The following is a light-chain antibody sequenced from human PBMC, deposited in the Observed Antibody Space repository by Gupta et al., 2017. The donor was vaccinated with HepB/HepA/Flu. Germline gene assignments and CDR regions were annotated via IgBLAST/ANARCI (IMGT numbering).Light chain of an antibody. CDR1: QSVSSY. CDR3: QHRCNWHPFT. Sequence: EIVFTQSPGTLSSAPGERATLSCRTRQSVSSYLACYQQKPGQAPTLLMYDAANSATGIPARFSGSGSGRDLTLTISSIVQEDFAVYYCQHRCNWHPFTFGQGTRLEIK. V-gene: IGKV3-11*02. CDR2: DAA. J-gene: IGKJ5*01.